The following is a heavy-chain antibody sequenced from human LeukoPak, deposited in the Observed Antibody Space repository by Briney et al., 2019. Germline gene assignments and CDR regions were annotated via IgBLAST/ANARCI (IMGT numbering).Heavy chain of an antibody. Sequence: PSETLSLTCTVSGGSISSGGYYWSWIRQHPGKGLEWIGYIYYSGSTYYNPSLKSRVTISVDTSKNQFSLKLSSVTAADTAVYYCAGGGLRYSYGYKSRWGQGTLVTVSS. D-gene: IGHD5-18*01. CDR3: AGGGLRYSYGYKSR. CDR2: IYYSGST. J-gene: IGHJ4*02. CDR1: GGSISSGGYY. V-gene: IGHV4-31*03.